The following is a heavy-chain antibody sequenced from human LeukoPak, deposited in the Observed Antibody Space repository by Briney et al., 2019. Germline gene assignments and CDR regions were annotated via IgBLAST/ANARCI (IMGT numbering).Heavy chain of an antibody. V-gene: IGHV3-21*01. J-gene: IGHJ4*02. CDR3: ARRYCSSTNCFAFDS. CDR2: ISSSGTYV. CDR1: GFTFSTYS. D-gene: IGHD2-2*01. Sequence: GGSLRLSCAASGFTFSTYSMNWVRQAPGKGLEWVSSISSSGTYVYYADSVQGRFTISRDNAKNSLYLQMNSLRAEDTAVYYCARRYCSSTNCFAFDSWGQGTLVTVSS.